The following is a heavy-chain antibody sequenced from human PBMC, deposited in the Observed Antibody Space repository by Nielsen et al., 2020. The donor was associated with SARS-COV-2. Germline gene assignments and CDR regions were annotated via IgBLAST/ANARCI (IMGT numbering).Heavy chain of an antibody. V-gene: IGHV4-31*03. CDR2: IYYSGST. D-gene: IGHD3-3*01. Sequence: SETLSLTCTISGGSISSGGYYWSWIRQHPGKGLEWIGYIYYSGSTYYNPSLKSRVTISVDTSKNQFSLKLSSVTAADTAVYYCARGSYDFWSGYYLDYWGQGILVTVST. CDR3: ARGSYDFWSGYYLDY. J-gene: IGHJ4*02. CDR1: GGSISSGGYY.